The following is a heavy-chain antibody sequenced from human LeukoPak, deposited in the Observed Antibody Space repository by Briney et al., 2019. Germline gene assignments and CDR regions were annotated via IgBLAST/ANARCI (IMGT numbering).Heavy chain of an antibody. V-gene: IGHV3-7*01. CDR3: ARLGARQMLEY. J-gene: IGHJ4*02. D-gene: IGHD4-17*01. Sequence: GGSLGLSCAAFEFTFNSYWMSWVRQAPGKGLEWVANIKQDGGQIYYLDTVKGRFTVSRDNAKNSLYLQMNSLRAEDTAVYYCARLGARQMLEYWGQGTLVTVSS. CDR1: EFTFNSYW. CDR2: IKQDGGQI.